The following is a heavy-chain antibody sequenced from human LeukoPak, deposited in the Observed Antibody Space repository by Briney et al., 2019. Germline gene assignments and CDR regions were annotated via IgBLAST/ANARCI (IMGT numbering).Heavy chain of an antibody. V-gene: IGHV1-69*04. Sequence: SVEVSCKASGGTFSSYAISWVRQAPGQGLEWMGRIIPILGIANYAQKFQGRVTITADKSTSTACMELSSLRSEDTAVCYCARVEDFEDAFDIWGQGTMVTVSS. D-gene: IGHD3-9*01. CDR1: GGTFSSYA. J-gene: IGHJ3*02. CDR3: ARVEDFEDAFDI. CDR2: IIPILGIA.